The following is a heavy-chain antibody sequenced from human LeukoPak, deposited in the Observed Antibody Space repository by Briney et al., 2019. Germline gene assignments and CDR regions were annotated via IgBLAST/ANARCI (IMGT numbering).Heavy chain of an antibody. CDR2: ISYSGST. CDR3: AGGPEYCISTNCYTENWFDP. CDR1: GGSISSSSYY. D-gene: IGHD2-2*02. V-gene: IGHV4-39*07. J-gene: IGHJ5*02. Sequence: PSETLSLTCTVSGGSISSSSYYWGWIRQPPGKGLEWIGSISYSGSTYYNPSLKSRVTISVDTSKNQFSLKLSSVTAADTAVYFCAGGPEYCISTNCYTENWFDPWGHGTLVTVSS.